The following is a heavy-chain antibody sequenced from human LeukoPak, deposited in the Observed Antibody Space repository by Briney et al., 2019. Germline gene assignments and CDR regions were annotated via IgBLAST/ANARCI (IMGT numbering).Heavy chain of an antibody. Sequence: KSSETLSLTCTVSGGSISSSSYYWGWIRQPPGKGLEWIGSIYYSGSTYYNPSLKSRVTISVDTSKNQFSLKLSSVTAADTAVYYCARGPDPPDAFDIWGQGTMVTVSS. V-gene: IGHV4-39*07. CDR3: ARGPDPPDAFDI. CDR1: GGSISSSSYY. J-gene: IGHJ3*02. CDR2: IYYSGST.